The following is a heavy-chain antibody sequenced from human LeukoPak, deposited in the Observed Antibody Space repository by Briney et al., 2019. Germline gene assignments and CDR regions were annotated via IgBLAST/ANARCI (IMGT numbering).Heavy chain of an antibody. V-gene: IGHV3-23*01. D-gene: IGHD2-15*01. Sequence: ELGGSLRLSCASSGFTCSSYAMCWVRHAPGKGLEVVSAISGSGGSTYYAESVKGRFTISRENSKTTLYLQMNSLRAEDTAVYYCAKAHCSGGSCYYYYYGMDVWGQGTTVTVSS. CDR1: GFTCSSYA. CDR3: AKAHCSGGSCYYYYYGMDV. J-gene: IGHJ6*02. CDR2: ISGSGGST.